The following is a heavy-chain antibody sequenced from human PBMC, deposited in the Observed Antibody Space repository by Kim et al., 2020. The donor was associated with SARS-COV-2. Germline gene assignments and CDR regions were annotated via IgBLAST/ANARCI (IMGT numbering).Heavy chain of an antibody. D-gene: IGHD5-18*01. J-gene: IGHJ6*02. Sequence: KARVTITRDNSNNTLYLQMNSLRAEETAVYYCAKVGGTALVLDYYYGMDVWGQGTTVTVSS. CDR3: AKVGGTALVLDYYYGMDV. V-gene: IGHV3-30*02.